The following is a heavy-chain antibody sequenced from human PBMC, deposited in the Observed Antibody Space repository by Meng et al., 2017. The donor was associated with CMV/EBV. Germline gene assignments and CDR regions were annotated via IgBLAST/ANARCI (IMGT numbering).Heavy chain of an antibody. D-gene: IGHD3-3*01. CDR3: ARGFRDTIFGVVIMYGMDV. CDR2: INHSGST. CDR1: GGSLSGYY. Sequence: SETLSLTCAVYGGSLSGYYWSWIRQPPGKGLEWIGEINHSGSTNYNPSLKSRVTISVDTSKNQFSLKLSSVTAADTAVYYCARGFRDTIFGVVIMYGMDVWGQGTTVTVSS. J-gene: IGHJ6*02. V-gene: IGHV4-34*01.